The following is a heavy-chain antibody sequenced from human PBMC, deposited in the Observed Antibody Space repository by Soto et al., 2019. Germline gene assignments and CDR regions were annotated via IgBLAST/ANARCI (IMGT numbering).Heavy chain of an antibody. CDR3: ARAALYSYGYYFDY. D-gene: IGHD5-18*01. Sequence: SQTLSLTCAVYGGSFSGYYWSLLRQPPGKGLEWIGEINHSGSTNYNPSLKSRVTISVDTSKNQFSLKLSSVTAADTAVYYCARAALYSYGYYFDYWGQGTLVTVSS. CDR2: INHSGST. V-gene: IGHV4-34*01. J-gene: IGHJ4*02. CDR1: GGSFSGYY.